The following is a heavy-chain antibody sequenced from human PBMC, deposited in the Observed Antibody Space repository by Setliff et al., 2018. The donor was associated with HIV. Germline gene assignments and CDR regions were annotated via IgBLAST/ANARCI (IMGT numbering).Heavy chain of an antibody. D-gene: IGHD3-22*01. V-gene: IGHV4-59*06. J-gene: IGHJ4*02. CDR2: IYYSGST. CDR3: ASRDTSRYFDDY. Sequence: PSETLSLTCTVSGGSINNYYWSWIRQPPGKGLEWIGYIYYSGSTYYNPSLKSRVTISVDTSKNQFSLKLTSVTAADTAVYYCASRDTSRYFDDYWGQGTLVTVSS. CDR1: GGSINNYY.